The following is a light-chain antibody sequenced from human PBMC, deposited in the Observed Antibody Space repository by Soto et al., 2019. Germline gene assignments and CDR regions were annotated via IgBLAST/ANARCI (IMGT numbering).Light chain of an antibody. CDR3: QQYDSSLYT. CDR1: QSVSSSY. V-gene: IGKV3-20*01. CDR2: GTS. J-gene: IGKJ2*01. Sequence: EIVLTQSPGTLSLSPGERATLSCRASQSVSSSYLAWYQQKPGQAPRLLIYGTSTRATGIPDRFSGSGSGTDFNLTISRLEPEDFAVYYCQQYDSSLYTFAQGTKLEIK.